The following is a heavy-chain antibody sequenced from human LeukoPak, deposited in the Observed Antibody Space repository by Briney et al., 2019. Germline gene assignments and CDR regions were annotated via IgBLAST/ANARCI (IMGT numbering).Heavy chain of an antibody. Sequence: PSETLSLTCTVSGGSISSYYWSWIRQPPGKGLEWIGYIYYSGSTNYNPSLKSRVTISVDTSKNQFSLKLSSVTAADTAVYYCARGPIVAVVPAAIGDYFDYWGQGTLVTVSS. CDR3: ARGPIVAVVPAAIGDYFDY. D-gene: IGHD2-2*02. V-gene: IGHV4-59*01. J-gene: IGHJ4*02. CDR2: IYYSGST. CDR1: GGSISSYY.